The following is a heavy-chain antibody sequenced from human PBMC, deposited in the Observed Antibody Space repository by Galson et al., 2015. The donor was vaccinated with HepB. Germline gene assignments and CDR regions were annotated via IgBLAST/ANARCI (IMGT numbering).Heavy chain of an antibody. CDR2: ISRAGDTL. CDR3: VRGTTAPDY. V-gene: IGHV3-23*01. Sequence: SLRLSCAASGFPFSNYGMSWVRPAPGKGLECVAAISRAGDTLDYAESVKGRFTVSRDSSKSTLYLQMNGLRAEDTARYYCVRGTTAPDYWAQGTLVTVSS. J-gene: IGHJ4*02. D-gene: IGHD2/OR15-2a*01. CDR1: GFPFSNYG.